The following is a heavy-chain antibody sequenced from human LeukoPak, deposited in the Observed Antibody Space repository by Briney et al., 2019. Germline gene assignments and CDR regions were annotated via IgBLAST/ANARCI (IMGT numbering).Heavy chain of an antibody. J-gene: IGHJ3*02. CDR1: GFTFSSYS. D-gene: IGHD3-22*01. CDR3: ARLSSYYYDSSGYAFDI. CDR2: IKQDGSEK. Sequence: GGSLRLSCAASGFTFSSYSMNWVRQAPGKGLEWAANIKQDGSEKYYVDSVKGRFTISRDNAKNSLYLQMNSLRAEDTAVYYCARLSSYYYDSSGYAFDIWGQGTMVTVSS. V-gene: IGHV3-7*01.